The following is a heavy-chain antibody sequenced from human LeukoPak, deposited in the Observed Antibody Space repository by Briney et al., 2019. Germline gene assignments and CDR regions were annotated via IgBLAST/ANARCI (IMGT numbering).Heavy chain of an antibody. D-gene: IGHD3-22*01. J-gene: IGHJ4*02. Sequence: ASVKVSCKASGYTFTGYYMHWVRQAPGQGLEWMGWINPNTGGANYAQKFQGRVTMTRDTSISTTYMELSRLRSDNTAVYYCASQPYYFDSSGYYDYWGQGTLVTVSS. CDR2: INPNTGGA. V-gene: IGHV1-2*02. CDR3: ASQPYYFDSSGYYDY. CDR1: GYTFTGYY.